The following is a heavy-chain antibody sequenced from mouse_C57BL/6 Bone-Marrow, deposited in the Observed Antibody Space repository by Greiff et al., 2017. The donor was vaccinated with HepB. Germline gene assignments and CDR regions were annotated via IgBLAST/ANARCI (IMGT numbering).Heavy chain of an antibody. J-gene: IGHJ4*01. V-gene: IGHV5-12*01. CDR1: GFTFSDYY. CDR3: ARPIYYDYDAMDY. D-gene: IGHD2-1*01. CDR2: ISNGGGST. Sequence: EVKVVESGGGLVQPGGSLKLSCAASGFTFSDYYMYWVRQTPEKRLEWVAYISNGGGSTYYPDTVKGRFTISRDNAKNTLYLQMSRLKSEDTAMYYCARPIYYDYDAMDYWGQGTSVTVSS.